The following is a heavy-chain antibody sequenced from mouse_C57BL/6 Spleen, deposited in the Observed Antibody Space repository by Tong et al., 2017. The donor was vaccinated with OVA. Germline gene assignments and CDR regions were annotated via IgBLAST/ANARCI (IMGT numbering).Heavy chain of an antibody. CDR3: ARGLDSSGYPFAY. CDR2: INPSNGRT. J-gene: IGHJ3*01. Sequence: VQLQQPGAELVKPGASVKLSCKASGYTFTSYWMHWVKQRPGQGLEWIGEINPSNGRTNYNEKFKSKATLTVDKSSSTAYMQLSSLTSEDSAVYYCARGLDSSGYPFAYWGQGTLVTVSA. CDR1: GYTFTSYW. V-gene: IGHV1S81*02. D-gene: IGHD3-2*01.